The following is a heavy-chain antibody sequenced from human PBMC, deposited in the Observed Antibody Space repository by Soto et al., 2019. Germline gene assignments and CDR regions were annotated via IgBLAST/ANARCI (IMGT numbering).Heavy chain of an antibody. V-gene: IGHV3-48*01. CDR3: ARDAPPDDY. Sequence: EVQLVESGGGLVQPGGSLRLSCAASGFTFSSYSMNWVRQAPGKGLEWVSYMSSSSSTIYYADSVKGRFTIPRHKAKNSLYLQMNSLRAEDTAVYYCARDAPPDDYWGQGTLVNVSS. CDR2: MSSSSSTI. J-gene: IGHJ4*02. CDR1: GFTFSSYS.